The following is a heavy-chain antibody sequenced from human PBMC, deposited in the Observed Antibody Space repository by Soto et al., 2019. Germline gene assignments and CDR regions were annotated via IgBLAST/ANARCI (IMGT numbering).Heavy chain of an antibody. Sequence: GGSLRLSCVASGYTFTSHAMTWVRQAPGKGLEWVSSISERGDGTYYADSVKGRFTISRDNSKNTLFLQLNSLRVEDTAVYYCVHGSSGAGGEDCWGQGTMVTVSS. CDR2: ISERGDGT. V-gene: IGHV3-23*01. J-gene: IGHJ4*02. CDR3: VHGSSGAGGEDC. CDR1: GYTFTSHA. D-gene: IGHD3-10*01.